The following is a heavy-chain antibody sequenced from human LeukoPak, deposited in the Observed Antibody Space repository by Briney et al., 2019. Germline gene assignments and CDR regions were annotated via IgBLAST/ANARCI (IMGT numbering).Heavy chain of an antibody. V-gene: IGHV4-59*12. CDR1: GGSISSYY. Sequence: TTSETLSLTCTVSGGSISSYYWSWIRQPPGKGLEWIGYIYYSGSTNYKPSLKSRVTISVDTSKNQFSLKLSSVAAADTAVYYCARGGYYYGSGSYYRRREFLGSFDYWGQGTLVTVSS. CDR3: ARGGYYYGSGSYYRRREFLGSFDY. D-gene: IGHD3-10*01. CDR2: IYYSGST. J-gene: IGHJ4*02.